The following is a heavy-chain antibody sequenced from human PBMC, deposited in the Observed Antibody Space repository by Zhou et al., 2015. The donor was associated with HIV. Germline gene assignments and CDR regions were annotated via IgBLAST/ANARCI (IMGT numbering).Heavy chain of an antibody. CDR3: AREGWGSWYFDL. J-gene: IGHJ2*01. V-gene: IGHV1-69*06. CDR1: GGTFNNYG. Sequence: QMQLVQSGTEVKKPGSSVKVSCKASGGTFNNYGFSWVRQAPGQGLEWMGGIIPVFGTANYAQKFQGRVTMTADKSTNTAYMELSSLRSEDTAVYYCAREGWGSWYFDLWGRGTLVSVSS. CDR2: IIPVFGTA. D-gene: IGHD7-27*01.